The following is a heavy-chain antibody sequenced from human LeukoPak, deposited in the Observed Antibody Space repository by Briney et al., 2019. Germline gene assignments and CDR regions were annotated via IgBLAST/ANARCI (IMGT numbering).Heavy chain of an antibody. CDR1: GFTSSRYR. D-gene: IGHD3-16*01. CDR3: ARGRILGLESFFDL. V-gene: IGHV3-48*03. Sequence: GGSLRLSCVVSGFTSSRYRSPGFGRVPGRGLSWVSYTARSGGDIHYAPSVRGRFTISSDTAENSVFLQMNNLRAEDTAVYYCARGRILGLESFFDLWGQGTLVTVSS. J-gene: IGHJ4*02. CDR2: TARSGGDI.